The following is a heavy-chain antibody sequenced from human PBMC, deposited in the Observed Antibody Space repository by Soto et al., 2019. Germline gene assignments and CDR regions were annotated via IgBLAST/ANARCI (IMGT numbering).Heavy chain of an antibody. J-gene: IGHJ6*03. V-gene: IGHV4-34*01. CDR3: ARGEGYSGYDNHYYYYMDV. Sequence: SETLSLTCAVYGGSFSGYYWSWIRQPPGKGLEWIGEINHIGSTSYNPSLKSRVTISVDTSKNQFSLKLSSVTAADTAVYYCARGEGYSGYDNHYYYYMDVWGKGTTVTVSS. CDR2: INHIGST. CDR1: GGSFSGYY. D-gene: IGHD5-12*01.